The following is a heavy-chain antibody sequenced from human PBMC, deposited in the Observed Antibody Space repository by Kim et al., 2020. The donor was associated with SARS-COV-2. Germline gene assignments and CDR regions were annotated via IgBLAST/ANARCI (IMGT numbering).Heavy chain of an antibody. CDR2: IKSKGYGGTA. D-gene: IGHD2-8*02. J-gene: IGHJ4*01. CDR3: ARVYEYWEEHSDY. CDR1: GFTLGDHG. V-gene: IGHV3-49*03. Sequence: GGSLRLSCRTSGFTLGDHGMSWFRQAPGKGLEWVGYIKSKGYGGTAEYAASVKGRVTISRDDSKSTVYLQLNSLRTEDTAMYHCARVYEYWEEHSDYWG.